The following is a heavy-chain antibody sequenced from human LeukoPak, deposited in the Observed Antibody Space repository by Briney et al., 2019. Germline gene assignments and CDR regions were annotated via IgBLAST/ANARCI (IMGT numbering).Heavy chain of an antibody. CDR2: IKGDGSDK. CDR3: LRDFQGY. J-gene: IGHJ4*02. V-gene: IGHV3-7*01. CDR1: GGSFSGYY. Sequence: ETLSLTCAVYGGSFSGYYWSWIRQPPGKGLEWVANIKGDGSDKYYVDSVKGRFTISRDNAENSLFLQMNSLRAEDTAVYYCLRDFQGYRGQGTLVIVSS.